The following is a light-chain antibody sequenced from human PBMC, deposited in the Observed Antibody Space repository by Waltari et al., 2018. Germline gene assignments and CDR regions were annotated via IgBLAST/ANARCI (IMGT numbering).Light chain of an antibody. CDR3: TSYTTRHSLV. CDR1: SRDIGSYDW. V-gene: IGLV2-14*03. J-gene: IGLJ1*01. Sequence: QSALTQPASVSGSPGQSITISCTGSSRDIGSYDWVSWYQQHPGKAPKVVIFDVSYRPSGVSKRFSGSKSGNTASLTISGLQAEDEADYYCTSYTTRHSLVFGTGTKVTVL. CDR2: DVS.